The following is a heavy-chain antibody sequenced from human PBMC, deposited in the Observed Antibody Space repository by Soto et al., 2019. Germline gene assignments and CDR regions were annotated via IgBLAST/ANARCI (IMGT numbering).Heavy chain of an antibody. J-gene: IGHJ5*02. D-gene: IGHD2-8*02. CDR3: ARGYCTATICDPWFDP. CDR2: IYPGDSDT. V-gene: IGHV5-51*01. CDR1: GYAFSSYW. Sequence: AESLKISCHGSGYAFSSYWIAWVRQMPGKGLEWMGIIYPGDSDTRYSPSFQGQVTISVDKSITTAYLQWSNLKASDTAMYYCARGYCTATICDPWFDPWGQGTLVTVSS.